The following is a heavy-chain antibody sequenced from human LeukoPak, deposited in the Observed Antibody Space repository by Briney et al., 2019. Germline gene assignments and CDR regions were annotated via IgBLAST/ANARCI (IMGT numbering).Heavy chain of an antibody. V-gene: IGHV1-2*02. Sequence: GASVKVSCKASGYTFTGFYMHWVRQAPGQGLEWMGWINPNSGCTNYAQKFQGRVTMTRDTSIGTAYMELSRLRSDDTAVYYCARSDTTMVRGVITPLGYWGQGTLVTVSS. CDR2: INPNSGCT. D-gene: IGHD3-10*01. CDR1: GYTFTGFY. J-gene: IGHJ4*02. CDR3: ARSDTTMVRGVITPLGY.